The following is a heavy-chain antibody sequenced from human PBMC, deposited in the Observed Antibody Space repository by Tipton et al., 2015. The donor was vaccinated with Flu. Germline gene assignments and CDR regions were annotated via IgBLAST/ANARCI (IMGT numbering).Heavy chain of an antibody. CDR3: ARRDYSNYVSDPKSWFDP. CDR2: IYSSGST. CDR1: GGSISSSSYY. Sequence: TLSLTCTVSGGSISSSSYYWGWIRQPPGKGLEWIGSIYSSGSTIYNPSLKSRVTISIDTSKNQFSLNMRSVTAADMAVYYCARRDYSNYVSDPKSWFDPWGQGTLVAVSS. J-gene: IGHJ5*02. V-gene: IGHV4-39*07. D-gene: IGHD4-11*01.